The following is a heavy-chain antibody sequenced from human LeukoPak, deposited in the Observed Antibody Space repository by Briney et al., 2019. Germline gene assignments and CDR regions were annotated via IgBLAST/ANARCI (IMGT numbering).Heavy chain of an antibody. D-gene: IGHD2-15*01. CDR3: AKAPVTSCRGAFCYPFDS. J-gene: IGHJ4*02. V-gene: IGHV3-23*01. CDR1: GFTFSSYW. Sequence: GGSLRLSCAASGFTFSSYWMSWVRRAPGKGLEWVSATSSSDDGKYYADSVRGRFTISRDNSRNTMYLQMNSLRAEDAAVYYCAKAPVTSCRGAFCYPFDSWGQGTLVTVSS. CDR2: TSSSDDGK.